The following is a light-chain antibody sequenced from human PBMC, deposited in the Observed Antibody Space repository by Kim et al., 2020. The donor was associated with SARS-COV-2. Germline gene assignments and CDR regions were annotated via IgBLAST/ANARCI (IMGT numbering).Light chain of an antibody. CDR3: QQYNNRPPVT. Sequence: EIVMTQSPATLSVSPGERAALSCRASQSVGSNVAWYQQKPGQAPKLLIYGASTRATGIPARFSGSGSGTEFTLTISSLQSEDFAVYYCQQYNNRPPVTFGQGTKLEI. CDR1: QSVGSN. CDR2: GAS. V-gene: IGKV3-15*01. J-gene: IGKJ2*01.